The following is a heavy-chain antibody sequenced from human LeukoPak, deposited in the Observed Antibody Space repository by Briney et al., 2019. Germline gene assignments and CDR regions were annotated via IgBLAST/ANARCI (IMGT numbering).Heavy chain of an antibody. V-gene: IGHV3-23*01. CDR3: AEDMRSYGDYEVDY. CDR1: GFTFSSYA. J-gene: IGHJ4*01. Sequence: PGGSLRLSCAASGFTFSSYAMSWVRQAPEKGLEWVSAISGSGGSTYYADSVKGRFTISRDNSKTTLYLQMNSLRAEDTAVYYCAEDMRSYGDYEVDYWGQGTLVTVSS. CDR2: ISGSGGST. D-gene: IGHD4-17*01.